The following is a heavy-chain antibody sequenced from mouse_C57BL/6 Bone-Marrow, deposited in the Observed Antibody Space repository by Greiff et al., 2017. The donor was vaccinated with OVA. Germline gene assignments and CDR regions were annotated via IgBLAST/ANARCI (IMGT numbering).Heavy chain of an antibody. J-gene: IGHJ3*01. CDR2: IYPSDSET. CDR3: ARPYYSNYAWFAY. Sequence: QVQLQQPGAELVRPGSSVKLSCKASGYTFTSYWMDWVKQRPGQGLAWIGNIYPSDSETHYNQKFKDKATLTVDKSSSTAYMQLSSLTSEDSAVYYCARPYYSNYAWFAYWGQGTLVTVSA. CDR1: GYTFTSYW. D-gene: IGHD2-5*01. V-gene: IGHV1-61*01.